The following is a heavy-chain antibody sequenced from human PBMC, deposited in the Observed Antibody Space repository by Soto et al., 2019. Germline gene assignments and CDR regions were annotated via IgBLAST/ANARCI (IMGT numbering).Heavy chain of an antibody. CDR3: ARASIAARTVDWFDP. CDR1: GGSISSSSYY. V-gene: IGHV4-39*01. J-gene: IGHJ5*02. CDR2: IYYSGST. D-gene: IGHD6-6*01. Sequence: PSETLSLTCTVSGGSISSSSYYWGWIRQPPGKGLEWIGSIYYSGSTYYNPSLKSRVTISVDTSKNQFSLKLSSVTAADTAVYYCARASIAARTVDWFDPWGQGTLVTVSS.